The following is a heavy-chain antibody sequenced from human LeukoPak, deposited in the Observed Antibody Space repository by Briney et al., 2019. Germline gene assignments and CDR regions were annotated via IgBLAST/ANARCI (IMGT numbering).Heavy chain of an antibody. CDR2: ISTTSGFT. Sequence: GESLRLSCAASGFIFSDYYMSWIRQAPGKGLEWISYISTTSGFTEYADSVKGRFIISRDNAKNTLYLQMNSLGVDDTAVYYCARDISRSPRDYWGQGTLVTVSS. CDR1: GFIFSDYY. D-gene: IGHD3-9*01. J-gene: IGHJ4*02. V-gene: IGHV3-11*06. CDR3: ARDISRSPRDY.